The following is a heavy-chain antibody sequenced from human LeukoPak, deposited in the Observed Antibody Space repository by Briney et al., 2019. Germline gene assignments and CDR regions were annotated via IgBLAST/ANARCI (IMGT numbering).Heavy chain of an antibody. CDR1: GFTFSSYA. D-gene: IGHD3-22*01. CDR3: AKDSMIVVVITVGYFDY. Sequence: GESLRLSCAASGFTFSSYAMSWVRQAPGKGLEWVSAISGSGGSTYYADSVKGRFTISRDNSKNTLYLQMNSLRAEDTAVYYCAKDSMIVVVITVGYFDYWGQGTLVTVSS. CDR2: ISGSGGST. J-gene: IGHJ4*02. V-gene: IGHV3-23*01.